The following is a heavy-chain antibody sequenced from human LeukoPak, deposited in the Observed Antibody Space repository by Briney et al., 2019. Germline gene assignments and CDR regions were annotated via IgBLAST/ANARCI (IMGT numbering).Heavy chain of an antibody. CDR1: GYTFTGYY. V-gene: IGHV1-2*06. CDR2: INPNSGGT. Sequence: GASVKVSCKASGYTFTGYYMHWVRQAPGQGLEWMGRINPNSGGTNYAQKFQGRVTMTRDTSISTAYMELSRLRSDDTAVYYCASLPPGIAAAGDPVYHYYYYMDVWGKGTTVTVSS. J-gene: IGHJ6*03. CDR3: ASLPPGIAAAGDPVYHYYYYMDV. D-gene: IGHD6-13*01.